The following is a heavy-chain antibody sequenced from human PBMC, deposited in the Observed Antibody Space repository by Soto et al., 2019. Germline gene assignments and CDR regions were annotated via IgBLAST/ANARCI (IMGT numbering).Heavy chain of an antibody. CDR3: ARDYSGYDYYYYYYMDV. CDR1: GFTFSSYW. CDR2: IKQDGSEK. D-gene: IGHD5-12*01. J-gene: IGHJ6*03. Sequence: GGSLRLSCAASGFTFSSYWMSWVRQAPGKGLEWVANIKQDGSEKYYVDSVKGRFTISRDNAKNSLYLQMNSLRAEDTAVYYCARDYSGYDYYYYYYMDVWGKGTTVTVSS. V-gene: IGHV3-7*01.